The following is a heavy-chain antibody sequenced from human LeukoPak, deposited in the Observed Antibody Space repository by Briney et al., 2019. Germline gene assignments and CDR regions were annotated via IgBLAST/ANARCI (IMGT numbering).Heavy chain of an antibody. CDR2: IYYSGST. Sequence: GSLRLSCAASGFTFSSYSMNWVRQPPGKGLEWIGSIYYSGSTYYNPSLKSRVTISVDTSKNQFSLKLSSVTAADTAVYYCARCGYSGCWLIDYWGQGTLVTVSS. CDR1: GFTFSSYS. J-gene: IGHJ4*02. D-gene: IGHD5-12*01. CDR3: ARCGYSGCWLIDY. V-gene: IGHV4-39*07.